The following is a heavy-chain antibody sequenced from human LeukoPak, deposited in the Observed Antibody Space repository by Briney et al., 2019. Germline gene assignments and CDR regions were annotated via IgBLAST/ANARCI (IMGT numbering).Heavy chain of an antibody. CDR3: AHISKPRTYYYGSGSLHFDY. D-gene: IGHD3-10*01. CDR1: GFSLSTSGVG. J-gene: IGHJ4*02. Sequence: SGPTLVNPTQTLTLTCTFSGFSLSTSGVGVGWIRQPPGKALEWLALIYWDDDKRYSPSLKSRLTITKDTSKNQVVLTMTNMDPVDTATYYCAHISKPRTYYYGSGSLHFDYWGQGTLVTVSS. V-gene: IGHV2-5*02. CDR2: IYWDDDK.